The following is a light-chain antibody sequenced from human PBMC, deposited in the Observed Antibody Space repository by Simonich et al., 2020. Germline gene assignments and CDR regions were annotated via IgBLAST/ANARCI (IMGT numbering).Light chain of an antibody. J-gene: IGLJ3*02. CDR1: SGHSSYA. V-gene: IGLV4-69*01. CDR2: LNSDGSH. CDR3: QTWGTGYWV. Sequence: QLVLTQSPSASASLGASVKLTCTLSSGHSSYAIAWHQQQPEKGPRYLMKLNSDGSHSKGDGIPDRFSGSSSGAERSLTISSLQSEEEADYYCQTWGTGYWVFGGGTKLTVL.